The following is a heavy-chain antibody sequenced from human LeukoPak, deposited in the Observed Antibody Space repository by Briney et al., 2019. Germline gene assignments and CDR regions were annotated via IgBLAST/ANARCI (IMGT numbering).Heavy chain of an antibody. CDR3: ARISGLGVYGSGSYYIFDY. CDR2: ISSSSSYI. D-gene: IGHD3-10*01. J-gene: IGHJ4*02. Sequence: GGSLRLSCAASGFTFSSYSMNWVCEAPGKGLEWVSSISSSSSYIYYADSVKGRFTISRDNAKNSLYLQMNSLRAEDTAVYYCARISGLGVYGSGSYYIFDYWGQGTLVTVSS. CDR1: GFTFSSYS. V-gene: IGHV3-21*01.